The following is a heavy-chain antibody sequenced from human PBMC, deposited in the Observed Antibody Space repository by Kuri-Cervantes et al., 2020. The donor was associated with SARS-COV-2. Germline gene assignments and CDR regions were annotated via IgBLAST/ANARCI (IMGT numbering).Heavy chain of an antibody. J-gene: IGHJ6*02. CDR3: ARANFRRRITMIVVAVTYGMDV. CDR1: GFTFSSFA. Sequence: GESLKISCAASGFTFSSFALNWVRQAPGKGLEWISYISSSGSTIYYADSVKGRFTISRDNAKNSLYLQMNSLRVEDTAVYYCARANFRRRITMIVVAVTYGMDVWGQGTTVTVS. D-gene: IGHD3-22*01. V-gene: IGHV3-48*03. CDR2: ISSSGSTI.